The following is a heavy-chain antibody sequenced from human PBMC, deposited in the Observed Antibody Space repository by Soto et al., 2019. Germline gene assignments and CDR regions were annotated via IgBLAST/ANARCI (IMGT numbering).Heavy chain of an antibody. Sequence: QVQLQQWGAGLKPSETLSLTCAVYGGSFSTDYWSWLRQPPGKGLEWIGEINPSGGTNYNPSLKSRVTTSVATSKNQFSLTLSSVTAADTAVYYCARVLAARAARDFDSWGQGPLVTVSS. J-gene: IGHJ4*02. CDR2: INPSGGT. V-gene: IGHV4-34*01. CDR1: GGSFSTDY. CDR3: ARVLAARAARDFDS. D-gene: IGHD6-6*01.